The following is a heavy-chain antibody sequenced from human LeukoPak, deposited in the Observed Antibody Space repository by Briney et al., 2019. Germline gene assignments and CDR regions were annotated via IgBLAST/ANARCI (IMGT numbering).Heavy chain of an antibody. J-gene: IGHJ5*02. Sequence: SETLSLTCTVSGGSISSYYWSWIRQPPGKGLEWIGYIYYSGSTNYNPSLKSRVTISVDTSKNQFFLKLSSVTAADTAVYYCARHVPTYYYDSSGPDVWGSEWFDPWGQGTLVTVSS. CDR3: ARHVPTYYYDSSGPDVWGSEWFDP. D-gene: IGHD3-22*01. CDR2: IYYSGST. V-gene: IGHV4-59*08. CDR1: GGSISSYY.